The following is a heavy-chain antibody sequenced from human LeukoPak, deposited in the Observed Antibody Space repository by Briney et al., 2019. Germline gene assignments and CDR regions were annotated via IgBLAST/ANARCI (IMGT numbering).Heavy chain of an antibody. V-gene: IGHV3-33*01. J-gene: IGHJ6*02. CDR1: GFTFSSYG. CDR3: ARVQEEPSYYYGMDV. D-gene: IGHD1-14*01. CDR2: IWYDGSNK. Sequence: PGGSLRLSCAASGFTFSSYGMHWVRQAPGKGLEWVAVIWYDGSNKYYADPVKGRFTISRDNSKNTLYLQMNSLRAEDTAVYYCARVQEEPSYYYGMDVWGQGTTVTVSS.